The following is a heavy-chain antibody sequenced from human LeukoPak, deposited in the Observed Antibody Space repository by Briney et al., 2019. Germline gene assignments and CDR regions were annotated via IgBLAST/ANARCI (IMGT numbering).Heavy chain of an antibody. V-gene: IGHV1-2*02. CDR1: GYTFNGHY. J-gene: IGHJ4*02. D-gene: IGHD3-10*01. CDR3: VKGDYYGSGTIIVL. Sequence: ASVKVSCKASGYTFNGHYMHWVRQAPGQGLEWMGWINPSSGDTNYAQKFQGRVTMTRDTSISTAYMELTSLRSDDTAVYYCVKGDYYGSGTIIVLWGQGTLVTVSS. CDR2: INPSSGDT.